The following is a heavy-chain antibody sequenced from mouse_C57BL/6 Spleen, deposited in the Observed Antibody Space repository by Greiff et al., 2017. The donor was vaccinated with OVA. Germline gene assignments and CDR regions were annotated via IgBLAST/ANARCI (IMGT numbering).Heavy chain of an antibody. V-gene: IGHV10-1*01. J-gene: IGHJ4*01. CDR3: VRRGPPYYAMDY. CDR2: IRSKSNNYAT. Sequence: EVQVVESGGGLVQPKGSLKLSCAASGFSFNTYAMNWVRQAPGKGLEWVARIRSKSNNYATYYADSVKDRFTISRDDSESMLYLQMNNLKTEDTAMYYCVRRGPPYYAMDYWGQGTSVTVSS. CDR1: GFSFNTYA.